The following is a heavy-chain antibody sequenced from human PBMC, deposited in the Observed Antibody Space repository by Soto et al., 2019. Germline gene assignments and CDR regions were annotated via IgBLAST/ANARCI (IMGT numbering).Heavy chain of an antibody. CDR1: GFTFSSYW. V-gene: IGHV3-74*01. J-gene: IGHJ6*02. D-gene: IGHD4-4*01. CDR3: ARRGSYSNYGMDV. Sequence: LRLSCAASGFTFSSYWMHWVRQAPGKGLVWVSRINSDGSSTSYADSVKGRFTISRDNAKNTLYLQMNSLRAEDTAVYYCARRGSYSNYGMDVWGQGTTVTVSS. CDR2: INSDGSST.